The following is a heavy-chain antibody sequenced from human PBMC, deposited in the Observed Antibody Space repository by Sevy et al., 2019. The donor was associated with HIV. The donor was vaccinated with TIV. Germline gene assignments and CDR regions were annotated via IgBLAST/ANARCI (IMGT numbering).Heavy chain of an antibody. CDR1: GGSISSSNYY. CDR2: IFYTGTT. V-gene: IGHV4-39*01. CDR3: ARDHLLSLAYSWFDP. D-gene: IGHD2-2*01. J-gene: IGHJ5*02. Sequence: SETLSLTCTVSGGSISSSNYYWGWIRQSPGKGLEGIVSIFYTGTTHYNPSLRSRVTISVDTSKNKFSLKLSSVTAADTAVYYCARDHLLSLAYSWFDPWGQGTLVTVSS.